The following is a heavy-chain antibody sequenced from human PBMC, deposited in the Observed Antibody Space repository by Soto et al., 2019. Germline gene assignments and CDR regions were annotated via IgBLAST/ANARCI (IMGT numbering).Heavy chain of an antibody. CDR2: IYPGDSDT. Sequence: GESLKISCKGFGYTFTNYWIGWVRQMPGKGPEWMGIIYPGDSDTKYNPSFQGQVTISADKSITTTYLQWSSLKASDTAIYYCAASIFYYGMDVWGQGTTVTVAS. CDR3: AASIFYYGMDV. V-gene: IGHV5-51*01. J-gene: IGHJ6*02. CDR1: GYTFTNYW.